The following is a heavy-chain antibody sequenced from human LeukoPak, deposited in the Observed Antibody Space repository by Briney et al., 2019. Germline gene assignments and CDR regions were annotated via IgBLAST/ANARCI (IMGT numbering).Heavy chain of an antibody. CDR1: GGSISSGDYY. D-gene: IGHD3-22*01. Sequence: PSQTLSLTCTVSGGSISSGDYYWSWIRQPPGKGLEWIGYIYYSGSTYYNPSLKSRVTISVDTSKNQFSLKLSSATAADTAVYYCARGRYDSSGYYLDYWGQGTLVIVSS. CDR3: ARGRYDSSGYYLDY. CDR2: IYYSGST. J-gene: IGHJ4*02. V-gene: IGHV4-30-4*08.